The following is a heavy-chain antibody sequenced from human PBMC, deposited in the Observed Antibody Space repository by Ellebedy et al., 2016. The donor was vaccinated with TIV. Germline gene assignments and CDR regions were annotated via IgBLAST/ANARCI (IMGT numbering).Heavy chain of an antibody. CDR1: GGSISSSSYY. J-gene: IGHJ4*02. CDR3: ARLPRLHMVYSSSWYGVDYFDY. Sequence: GSLRLSCTVSGGSISSSSYYWGWIRQPPGKGLEWIRSIYYSGSTYYNPSLKSRVTISVDTSKNQFSLKLSSVTAADTAVYYCARLPRLHMVYSSSWYGVDYFDYWGQGTLVTVSS. CDR2: IYYSGST. V-gene: IGHV4-39*01. D-gene: IGHD6-13*01.